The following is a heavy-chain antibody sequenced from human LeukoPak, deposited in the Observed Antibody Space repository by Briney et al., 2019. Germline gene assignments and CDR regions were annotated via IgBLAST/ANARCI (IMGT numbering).Heavy chain of an antibody. CDR2: ISGSSSYI. CDR1: GFTFSSYS. V-gene: IGHV3-21*06. D-gene: IGHD6-19*01. Sequence: GGSLRLSCAASGFTFSSYSMNWVRQAPGKGLEWVSSISGSSSYIYYADSMKGRFTISRHNAKNSLYLQMNSLRDEDTAVYYCARDPYSGGYGAYYYYYMDVWGKGTTVTVSS. J-gene: IGHJ6*03. CDR3: ARDPYSGGYGAYYYYYMDV.